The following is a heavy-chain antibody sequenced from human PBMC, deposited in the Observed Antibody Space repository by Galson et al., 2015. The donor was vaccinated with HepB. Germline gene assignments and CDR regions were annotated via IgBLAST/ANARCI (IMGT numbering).Heavy chain of an antibody. V-gene: IGHV4-59*01. D-gene: IGHD6-6*01. CDR3: ARRAAHHAFDI. CDR1: GGSISNYY. CDR2: IYYSGST. Sequence: ETLSLTCTVSGGSISNYYWSWIRQPPGKGLEWIGYIYYSGSTNYNPSLKSRVTISLDTSKNQFSLKLSSVTAADTAVCYCARRAAHHAFDIWGQGTMVTVSS. J-gene: IGHJ3*02.